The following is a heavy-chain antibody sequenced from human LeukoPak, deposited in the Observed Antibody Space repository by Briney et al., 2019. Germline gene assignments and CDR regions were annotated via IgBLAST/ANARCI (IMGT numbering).Heavy chain of an antibody. CDR2: INQDGSEK. D-gene: IGHD3-10*01. J-gene: IGHJ4*02. Sequence: GGSLRLSCAASGFTFSSYWMSWVRQAPGKGLEWVANINQDGSEKYYVDSVKGRFTISRDNAKNSLYLQMNSLRAEDTAVYYCARDKTASYYGSGSHNYWGQGTLVTVSS. CDR1: GFTFSSYW. CDR3: ARDKTASYYGSGSHNY. V-gene: IGHV3-7*03.